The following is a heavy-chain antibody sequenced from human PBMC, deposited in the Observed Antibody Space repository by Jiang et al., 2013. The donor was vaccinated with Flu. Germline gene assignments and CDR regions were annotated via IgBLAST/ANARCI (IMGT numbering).Heavy chain of an antibody. V-gene: IGHV1-69*01. CDR2: IIPIFGTA. J-gene: IGHJ5*02. CDR1: GGTFSSYA. D-gene: IGHD3-10*01. CDR3: ARVELWFGELANWFDP. Sequence: VESGAEVKKPGSSVKVSCKASGGTFSSYAISWVRQAPGQGLEWMGGIIPIFGTANYAQKFQGRVTITADESTSTAYMELSSLRSEDTAVYYCARVELWFGELANWFDPWGQGTLVTVSS.